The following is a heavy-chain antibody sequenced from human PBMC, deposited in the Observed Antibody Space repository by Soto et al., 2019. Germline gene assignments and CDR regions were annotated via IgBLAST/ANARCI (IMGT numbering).Heavy chain of an antibody. CDR3: ARGQVVAAQH. V-gene: IGHV4-30-2*01. CDR2: IYHSGST. J-gene: IGHJ4*02. Sequence: QLQLQESGSGLVKPSQTLSLTCAVSGGSISSGGYSWSWIRQPPGKGLEWIGYIYHSGSTYYNPSLXGXAXIXIDRSNNQFSLKLSSVTAADTAVYYCARGQVVAAQHWGQGTLVTVSS. CDR1: GGSISSGGYS. D-gene: IGHD2-15*01.